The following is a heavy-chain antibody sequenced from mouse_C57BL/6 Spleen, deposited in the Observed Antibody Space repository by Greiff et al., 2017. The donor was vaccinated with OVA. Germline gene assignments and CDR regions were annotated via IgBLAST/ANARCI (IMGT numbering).Heavy chain of an antibody. D-gene: IGHD1-1*02. V-gene: IGHV1-85*01. Sequence: QVQLQQSGPELVKPGASVKLSCKASGYTFTSYDINWVKQRPGQGLEWSGWIYPRDGSTKYNEKFTGQATWTVDTSASTAYMGLHSLASEDSAVYCCARDILSIPGGYWGQGTTRTVSA. CDR2: IYPRDGST. CDR3: ARDILSIPGGY. CDR1: GYTFTSYD. J-gene: IGHJ2*01.